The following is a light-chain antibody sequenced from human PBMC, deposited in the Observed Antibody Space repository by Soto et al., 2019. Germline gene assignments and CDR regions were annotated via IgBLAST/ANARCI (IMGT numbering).Light chain of an antibody. CDR2: GAS. CDR1: QSLTNNN. Sequence: EIVLTQSPGTLSLSPGERATLSCRASQSLTNNNLAWYQQKPGQAPSLLIYGASNRATGIADRFSGSGSGTDFTLTISRLEPEDFAVYYCQQYVTSPLTFGGGTKVDIK. CDR3: QQYVTSPLT. V-gene: IGKV3-20*01. J-gene: IGKJ4*01.